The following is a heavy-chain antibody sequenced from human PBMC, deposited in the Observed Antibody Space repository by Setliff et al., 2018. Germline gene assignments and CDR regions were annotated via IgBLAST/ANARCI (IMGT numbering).Heavy chain of an antibody. Sequence: SETLSLTCTVSGGSISSRSYYWGWVRQSPGKGLDWIGEINHSGTTNYDPSLEGRISISVDTSKNQLSLTLTSVTAADTAIYYCARGNGATTGWFDPWGQGTLVTVSS. CDR3: ARGNGATTGWFDP. CDR2: INHSGTT. D-gene: IGHD4-17*01. V-gene: IGHV4-39*07. J-gene: IGHJ5*02. CDR1: GGSISSRSYY.